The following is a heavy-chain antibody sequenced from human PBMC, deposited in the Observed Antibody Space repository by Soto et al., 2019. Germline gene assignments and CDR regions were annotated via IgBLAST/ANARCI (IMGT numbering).Heavy chain of an antibody. CDR3: VRYYG. CDR2: NSGTT. V-gene: IGHV4-39*01. J-gene: IGHJ6*01. CDR1: GDSITSNSYF. Sequence: SETLSLTCTVSGDSITSNSYFWAWIRQPPGKGLEWIGSNSGTTYYNPSLKSRVTISVDRSKNQFSLNLNSVTAADTAVYYCVRYYG.